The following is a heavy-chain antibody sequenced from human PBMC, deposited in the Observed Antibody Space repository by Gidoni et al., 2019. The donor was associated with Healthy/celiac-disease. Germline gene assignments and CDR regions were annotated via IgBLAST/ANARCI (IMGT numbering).Heavy chain of an antibody. CDR3: TTGSYDFWSGYVAAGY. J-gene: IGHJ4*02. Sequence: EVQLVESGGGLVKPGGSLRLSCAASGFPLSNAWLSWVRQAPGKGLEWGGRIKSKTEGGTTDYAAPVKGRFTISRDDSKNTLYLQMNSLKTEDTAVYYCTTGSYDFWSGYVAAGYWGQGTLVTVSS. CDR1: GFPLSNAW. D-gene: IGHD3-3*01. V-gene: IGHV3-15*01. CDR2: IKSKTEGGTT.